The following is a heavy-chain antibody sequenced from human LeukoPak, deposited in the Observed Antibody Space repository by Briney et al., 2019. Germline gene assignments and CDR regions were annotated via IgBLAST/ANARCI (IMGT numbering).Heavy chain of an antibody. CDR2: IYHTGST. D-gene: IGHD5-18*01. V-gene: IGHV4-59*01. Sequence: SETLSLTCTVSGGSIRSYDWTWIRQPPGKGLEWIGYIYHTGSTNQNPSLKSRVTMSVDTSKNQCSLKLSSVTAADTAVYYCAKDAGSNHGYASYFDYWGQGTLVTVSS. CDR1: GGSIRSYD. J-gene: IGHJ4*02. CDR3: AKDAGSNHGYASYFDY.